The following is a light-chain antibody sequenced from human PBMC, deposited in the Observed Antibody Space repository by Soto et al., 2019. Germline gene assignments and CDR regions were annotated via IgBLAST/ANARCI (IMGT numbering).Light chain of an antibody. CDR3: HQYNNWPPYT. CDR2: GAS. CDR1: QSISSN. Sequence: EIMMTQSPATLSVSPEERVTLSCRASQSISSNLAWYQQKPGQAPRLLIYGASTRATGIPARFSGSGSGTGFTLTISSLQSEDLASYSCHQYNNWPPYTVGQGTNLDIK. J-gene: IGKJ2*01. V-gene: IGKV3-15*01.